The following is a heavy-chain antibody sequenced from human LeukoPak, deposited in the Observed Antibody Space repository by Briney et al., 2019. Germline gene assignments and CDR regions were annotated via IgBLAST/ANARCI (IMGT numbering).Heavy chain of an antibody. D-gene: IGHD3-22*01. Sequence: PGGSLRLSCAASGFTLSSYAMSWVRQAPGKGLEWVSAISGSGGSTYYADSVKGRFTISRDNSKNTLYLQMNSLRAEDTAVYYCANEDYYDSSGYYWYWGQGTLVTVSS. CDR3: ANEDYYDSSGYYWY. CDR2: ISGSGGST. J-gene: IGHJ4*02. V-gene: IGHV3-23*01. CDR1: GFTLSSYA.